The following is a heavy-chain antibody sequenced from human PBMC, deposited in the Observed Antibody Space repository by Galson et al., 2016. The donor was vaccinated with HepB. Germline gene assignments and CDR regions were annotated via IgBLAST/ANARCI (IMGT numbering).Heavy chain of an antibody. V-gene: IGHV3-23*01. CDR1: GFTFSDSY. CDR2: ISGGGGST. D-gene: IGHD1-1*01. J-gene: IGHJ3*02. CDR3: ARDRGQLYLRDAFDI. Sequence: SLRLSCAASGFTFSDSYMTWVRQAPGKGLEWVSAISGGGGSTFYADSVKGRFTISRDNSKNTLYLQMNSLRSEDTAVYYCARDRGQLYLRDAFDIWSQGTMVTVSS.